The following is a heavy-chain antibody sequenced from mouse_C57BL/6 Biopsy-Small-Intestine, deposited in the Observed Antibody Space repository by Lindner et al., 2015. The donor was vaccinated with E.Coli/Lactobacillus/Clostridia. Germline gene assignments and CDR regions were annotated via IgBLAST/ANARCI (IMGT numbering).Heavy chain of an antibody. Sequence: VQLQESGPELVKPGASVKISCKATGYSFTDYNMNWVKQSNGKSLEWIGVINPNYGTTSYNQKFKGKATLTVDQSSSTAYMQLNSLTSEDSAVYYCAREFTTVRYFDVWGTGTTVTVSS. D-gene: IGHD1-1*01. CDR1: GYSFTDYN. V-gene: IGHV1-39*01. J-gene: IGHJ1*03. CDR3: AREFTTVRYFDV. CDR2: INPNYGTT.